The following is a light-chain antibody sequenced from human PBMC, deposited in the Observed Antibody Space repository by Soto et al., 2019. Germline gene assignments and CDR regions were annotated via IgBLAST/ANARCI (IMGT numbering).Light chain of an antibody. CDR1: SSDVGGSNF. CDR3: VSYTGSIYV. Sequence: QSALTQPASVSDSPGQSITISCTGTSSDVGGSNFVSWYQQHPGKPPKLIIYDVANRPSGVSNRFSGSKSGSTASLIISRLQTEDEADYYCVSYTGSIYVFGTGTKVTVL. V-gene: IGLV2-14*03. CDR2: DVA. J-gene: IGLJ1*01.